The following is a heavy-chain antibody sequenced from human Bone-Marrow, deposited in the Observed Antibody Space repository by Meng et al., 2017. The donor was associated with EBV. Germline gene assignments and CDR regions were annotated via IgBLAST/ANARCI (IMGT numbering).Heavy chain of an antibody. V-gene: IGHV4-4*02. Sequence: QAQLQAAVPGRVQPSGPLSLTCAVSGGSISSRNWWSWVRQPPGKGLEWIGEIYHSESTNYNPSLKSRVTISVDKSKNQFSLKLSSVTAADTAVYYCLLQVQDDDYWGQGTLVTVSS. CDR3: LLQVQDDDY. CDR1: GGSISSRNW. CDR2: IYHSEST. J-gene: IGHJ4*02. D-gene: IGHD1-1*01.